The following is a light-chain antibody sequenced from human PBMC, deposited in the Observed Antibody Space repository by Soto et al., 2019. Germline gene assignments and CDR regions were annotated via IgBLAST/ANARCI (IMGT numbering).Light chain of an antibody. CDR3: QHYNSYSES. CDR2: KAS. Sequence: DIQMTQSPSTLSGSVGDRVTITCRASQTISSWLAWYQQKPGKAPKLLIYKASTFKSGSPSRLGGSRCVTEFTFGNSGLQPNDFATYYYQHYNSYSESFGQGTKVELK. CDR1: QTISSW. J-gene: IGKJ1*01. V-gene: IGKV1-5*03.